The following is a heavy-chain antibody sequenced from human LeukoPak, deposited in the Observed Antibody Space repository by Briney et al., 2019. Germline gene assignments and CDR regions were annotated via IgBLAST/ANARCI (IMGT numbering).Heavy chain of an antibody. CDR3: AKDRYYYDSSGYSYFDY. CDR2: ISYDGSNK. J-gene: IGHJ4*02. V-gene: IGHV3-30*18. Sequence: GRSLRLSCAASGFIFISYGMHWVRQAPGKGLEWVALISYDGSNKYYADSVKGRFTISRDNSKNTLYLQMSSLRPEETAVYYCAKDRYYYDSSGYSYFDYWGQGTLVTVSS. D-gene: IGHD3-22*01. CDR1: GFIFISYG.